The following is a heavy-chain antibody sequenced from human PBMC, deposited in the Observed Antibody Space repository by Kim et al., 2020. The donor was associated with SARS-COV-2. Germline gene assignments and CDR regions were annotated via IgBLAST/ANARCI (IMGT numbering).Heavy chain of an antibody. D-gene: IGHD3-10*01. J-gene: IGHJ4*02. CDR2: STL. V-gene: IGHV3-48*01. Sequence: STLTYADSVKAPFTISRNNAKNSLYLQMNSLRAEDTAVYYCASVGSGSYDYWGQGTLVTVSS. CDR3: ASVGSGSYDY.